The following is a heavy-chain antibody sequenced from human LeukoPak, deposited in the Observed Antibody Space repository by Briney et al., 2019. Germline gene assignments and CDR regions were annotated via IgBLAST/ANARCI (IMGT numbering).Heavy chain of an antibody. Sequence: GGSLRLSCAASGFTFNSYAMSWVRQAPGKGLEWVAVISYDGSNKYYADSVKGRFTISRDNSKNTLYLQMNSLRAEDTAVYYCAKALEMATTGGAFDIWGQGTMVTVSS. V-gene: IGHV3-30*18. J-gene: IGHJ3*02. CDR1: GFTFNSYA. CDR3: AKALEMATTGGAFDI. CDR2: ISYDGSNK. D-gene: IGHD5-24*01.